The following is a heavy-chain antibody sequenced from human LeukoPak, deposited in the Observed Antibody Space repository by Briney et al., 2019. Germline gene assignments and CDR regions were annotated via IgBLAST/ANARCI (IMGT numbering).Heavy chain of an antibody. J-gene: IGHJ4*02. D-gene: IGHD6-19*01. Sequence: SETLSLTCAVYGGSFSGYYWSWIRQPPGKGLEWIGYIYYSGSTNYNPSLKSRVTISVDTSKNQFSLKLSSVTAADTAVYYCARGSGWYVQIDYWGQGTLVTVSS. CDR1: GGSFSGYY. CDR3: ARGSGWYVQIDY. CDR2: IYYSGST. V-gene: IGHV4-59*01.